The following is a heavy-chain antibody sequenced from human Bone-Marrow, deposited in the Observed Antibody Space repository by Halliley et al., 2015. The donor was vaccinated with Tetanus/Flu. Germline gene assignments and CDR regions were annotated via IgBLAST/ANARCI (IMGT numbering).Heavy chain of an antibody. J-gene: IGHJ6*02. V-gene: IGHV4-59*01. CDR1: DGSISTNF. CDR3: ARGPRVKTNYYGMDV. CDR2: ISSSGNT. D-gene: IGHD1-1*01. Sequence: TLSLTCSVSDGSISTNFWSWIRQPPGKGLDWIGYISSSGNTNYNPSLKSRVTMSVDTSKNQFSLRLSSVTAADTAVYYCARGPRVKTNYYGMDVWGQGTPVPVSS.